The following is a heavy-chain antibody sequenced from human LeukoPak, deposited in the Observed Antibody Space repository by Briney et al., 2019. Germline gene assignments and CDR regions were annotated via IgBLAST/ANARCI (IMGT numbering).Heavy chain of an antibody. CDR3: ARARTYGSGDY. CDR1: GGSFSGYY. Sequence: SETLSLTCAVYGGSFSGYYWSWIRQPPGKGLEWIGEINHSGSTNYNPSLKSRVTISVDTSKNQFSLKLSSVTAADTAVYYCARARTYGSGDYWGQGTLVTVSS. V-gene: IGHV4-34*01. J-gene: IGHJ4*02. CDR2: INHSGST. D-gene: IGHD3-10*01.